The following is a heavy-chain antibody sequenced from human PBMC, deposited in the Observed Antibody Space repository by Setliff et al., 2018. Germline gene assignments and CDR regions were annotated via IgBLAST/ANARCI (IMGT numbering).Heavy chain of an antibody. D-gene: IGHD3-16*02. CDR2: IYHSGST. V-gene: IGHV4-38-2*01. J-gene: IGHJ3*02. CDR3: ARTLPTYCRYGPCKVGALDI. CDR1: GYSISSGYY. Sequence: PSETLSLTCAVPGYSISSGYYWGWIRQPPGKGLEWIGSIYHSGSTYYNPSLKSRVTISVDTSKNQFSLKLSSVTAADTAVYYCARTLPTYCRYGPCKVGALDIWGQGTMVTVSS.